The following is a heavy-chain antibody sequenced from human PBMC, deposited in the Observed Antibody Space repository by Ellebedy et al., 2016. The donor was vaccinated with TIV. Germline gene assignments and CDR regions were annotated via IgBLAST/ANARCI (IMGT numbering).Heavy chain of an antibody. D-gene: IGHD1-1*01. CDR1: GFTVSSKY. Sequence: GESLKISXAASGFTVSSKYMNWVRQAPGKGLEWVSIIYTGGNTYYADSVKGRFTISRDVSKNTLYLQMNSLRVEDTAVYYCARGLIGTTQFPFDYWGQGTLVAVSS. CDR2: IYTGGNT. CDR3: ARGLIGTTQFPFDY. V-gene: IGHV3-53*01. J-gene: IGHJ4*02.